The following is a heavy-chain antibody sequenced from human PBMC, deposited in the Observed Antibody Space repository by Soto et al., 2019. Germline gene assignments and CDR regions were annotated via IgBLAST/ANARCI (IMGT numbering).Heavy chain of an antibody. J-gene: IGHJ5*02. Sequence: PGGSLMLSCASSGLNFYNYAMTCVRQAPGKGLEWVSGISGDGTRTYYGDYVKGRFTISRDNSKNTVFLQMNSLRAEDTALYYCVKDLSNNRGWLGPWGKXNRVTV. V-gene: IGHV3-23*01. CDR3: VKDLSNNRGWLGP. CDR1: GLNFYNYA. D-gene: IGHD3-22*01. CDR2: ISGDGTRT.